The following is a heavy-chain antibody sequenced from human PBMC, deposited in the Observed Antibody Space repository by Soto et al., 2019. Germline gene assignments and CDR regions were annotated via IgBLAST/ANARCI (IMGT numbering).Heavy chain of an antibody. D-gene: IGHD6-13*01. CDR3: ARDNRAAVGGNFDY. Sequence: GASVKVSCKASGYTFTSYAMHWVRQAPGQRLEWMGWINAGNGNTKYSQKFQGRVTITRDTSTSTVYMELNSLRSEDAAVYYCARDNRAAVGGNFDYWGQGTLVTVSS. J-gene: IGHJ4*02. CDR2: INAGNGNT. V-gene: IGHV1-3*01. CDR1: GYTFTSYA.